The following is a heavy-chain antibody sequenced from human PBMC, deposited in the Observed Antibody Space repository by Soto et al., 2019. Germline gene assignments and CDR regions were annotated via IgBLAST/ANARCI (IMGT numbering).Heavy chain of an antibody. CDR3: ARDKQAVATYYGMDV. V-gene: IGHV3-53*01. CDR1: GFTVSSNY. CDR2: IYSGGST. D-gene: IGHD5-12*01. J-gene: IGHJ6*02. Sequence: EVQLVESGGGLIQPGGSLRLSCAASGFTVSSNYMSCVRQAPGKGLEWVSVIYSGGSTYYADSVKGRFTISRDNAKNTLYLQMNSLRAEDTAVYYCARDKQAVATYYGMDVWGQGTTVTVSS.